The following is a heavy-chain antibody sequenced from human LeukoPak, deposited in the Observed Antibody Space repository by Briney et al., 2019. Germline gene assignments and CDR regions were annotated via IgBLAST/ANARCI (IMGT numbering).Heavy chain of an antibody. V-gene: IGHV3-30-3*01. CDR3: ARVHKDTVTTPFDY. CDR2: ISYDGSNK. J-gene: IGHJ4*02. CDR1: GFTFSSYA. D-gene: IGHD4-17*01. Sequence: PGRSLRLSCAASGFTFSSYAMHWVRQAPGKGLEWVAVISYDGSNKYYADSVKGRFTISRDNSKNTLYLQMNSLRAEDTAVYYCARVHKDTVTTPFDYWGQGTLVTVSS.